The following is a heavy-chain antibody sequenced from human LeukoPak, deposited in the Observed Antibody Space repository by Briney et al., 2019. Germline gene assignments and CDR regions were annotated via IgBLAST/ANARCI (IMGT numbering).Heavy chain of an antibody. D-gene: IGHD3-3*01. V-gene: IGHV3-7*03. J-gene: IGHJ4*02. CDR2: IKQDGSEE. CDR3: AREPTIFGVVIPPDY. Sequence: PGGSLRLSCAASGFTFSSYWMSWVRQAPGKGLEWVANIKQDGSEEYYVDSVKGRFTISRDNVKNSLYLQMNSLRAEDTAVYYCAREPTIFGVVIPPDYWGQGTLVTVSS. CDR1: GFTFSSYW.